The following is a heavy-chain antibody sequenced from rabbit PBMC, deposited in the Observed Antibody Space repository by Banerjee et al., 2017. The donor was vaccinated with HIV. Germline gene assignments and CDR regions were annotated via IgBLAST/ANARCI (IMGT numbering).Heavy chain of an antibody. J-gene: IGHJ4*01. CDR1: GFSFSSIFW. CDR3: ARDLAGAIGWNFNL. CDR2: IYSGSSGST. D-gene: IGHD4-1*01. V-gene: IGHV1S45*01. Sequence: QEQLEESGGGLVQPGASLTLTCTASGFSFSSIFWICWVRQAPGKGLEWIACIYSGSSGSTYYANWAKGRFTISKTSSTTVTLQMTSLTAADTATYFCARDLAGAIGWNFNLWGQGTLVTVS.